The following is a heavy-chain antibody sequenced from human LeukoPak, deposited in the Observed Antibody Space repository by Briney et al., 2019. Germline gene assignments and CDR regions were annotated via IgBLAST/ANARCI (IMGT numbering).Heavy chain of an antibody. V-gene: IGHV1-2*02. CDR2: INPNSGGT. CDR3: ARDLRTELVRGVKSDY. Sequence: ASVKVSCKASGYTLTGYYMHWVRQAPGQGLEWMGCINPNSGGTNYARKFQGRVTMTRDTSISTAYMELSRLRSDDTAVYYCARDLRTELVRGVKSDYWGQGTLVTVSS. D-gene: IGHD3-10*01. CDR1: GYTLTGYY. J-gene: IGHJ4*02.